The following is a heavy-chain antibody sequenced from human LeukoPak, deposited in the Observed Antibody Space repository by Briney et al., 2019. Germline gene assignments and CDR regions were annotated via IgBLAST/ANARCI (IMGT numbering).Heavy chain of an antibody. J-gene: IGHJ4*02. CDR3: AGGSGYLIEY. V-gene: IGHV3-7*01. D-gene: IGHD3-22*01. CDR2: IKQEGSEK. Sequence: GGSLRLSCAVPGSTLSRYWMTWVRQAPGKGRQWVANIKQEGSEKQYVDSVKGRFTISRDNVKGSLYLQMDSLRVEDTALYYCAGGSGYLIEYWGQGTLVTVSS. CDR1: GSTLSRYW.